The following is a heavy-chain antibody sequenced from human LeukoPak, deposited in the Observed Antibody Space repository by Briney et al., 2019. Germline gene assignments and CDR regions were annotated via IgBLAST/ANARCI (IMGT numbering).Heavy chain of an antibody. CDR2: IYYSGST. Sequence: SETLSLTCTVSGGSISSYYWSWIRQPPGKGLEWIGYIYYSGSTNYTPSLKSRVTISVDTSKNQFSLKLSSVTAADTAVYYCARGVTMVRGVIPPQIWGQGTMVTVSS. CDR3: ARGVTMVRGVIPPQI. CDR1: GGSISSYY. V-gene: IGHV4-59*01. J-gene: IGHJ3*02. D-gene: IGHD3-10*01.